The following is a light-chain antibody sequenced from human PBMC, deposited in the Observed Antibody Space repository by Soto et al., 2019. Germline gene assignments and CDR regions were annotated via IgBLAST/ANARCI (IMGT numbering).Light chain of an antibody. CDR3: SAWDESLSGWV. J-gene: IGLJ3*02. CDR2: RNN. Sequence: QSVLTQPPSVSGTPGQRVTISCSGSSSNIGSSHVYWYQQLPGTAPKLLIYRNNQWPSGVPDRFAGSKACTSASLVISGLRSEDEADYYCSAWDESLSGWVFGGGTKLTVL. V-gene: IGLV1-47*01. CDR1: SSNIGSSH.